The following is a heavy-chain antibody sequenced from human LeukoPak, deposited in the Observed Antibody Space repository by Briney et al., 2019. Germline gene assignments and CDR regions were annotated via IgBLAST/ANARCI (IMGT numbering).Heavy chain of an antibody. D-gene: IGHD3-10*01. V-gene: IGHV3-23*01. J-gene: IGHJ6*02. CDR2: ISANGDST. CDR3: ARSPWVRGVIIFGMDV. Sequence: GGSLRLSCAASGFIFSSYAMSWVRQAPGKGLEWVSGISANGDSTYYVDSVKGRFTISRDNSKNTLYLQMNSLRAEDTAVYYCARSPWVRGVIIFGMDVWGQGTTVTVSS. CDR1: GFIFSSYA.